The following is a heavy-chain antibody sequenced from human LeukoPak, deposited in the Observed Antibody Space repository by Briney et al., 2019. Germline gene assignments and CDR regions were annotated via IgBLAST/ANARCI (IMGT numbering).Heavy chain of an antibody. CDR1: GFTFSSYA. Sequence: PGRSLRLSCAASGFTFSSYAMHWVRQAPGKGLEWVAVISYDGSNKYYADSVKGRFTISRDNSKNTLYLQMNSLRAGDTAVYYCAKVPDSGYDSPYGMDVWGQGTTVTVSS. CDR2: ISYDGSNK. J-gene: IGHJ6*02. D-gene: IGHD5-12*01. V-gene: IGHV3-30-3*01. CDR3: AKVPDSGYDSPYGMDV.